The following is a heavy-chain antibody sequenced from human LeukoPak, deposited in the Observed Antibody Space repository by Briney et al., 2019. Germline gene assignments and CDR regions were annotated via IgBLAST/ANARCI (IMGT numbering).Heavy chain of an antibody. J-gene: IGHJ4*02. Sequence: ASAKVSCKASGYICTDYYIHWVRQAPEQGLEWMGRINPKTGGTDDAQDFQGRVTMTRDTSINTVYMELSSLRSDDTAVYYCSRDLASTPHWEFDYWGQGTPVTVSP. D-gene: IGHD7-27*01. CDR2: INPKTGGT. CDR1: GYICTDYY. V-gene: IGHV1-2*06. CDR3: SRDLASTPHWEFDY.